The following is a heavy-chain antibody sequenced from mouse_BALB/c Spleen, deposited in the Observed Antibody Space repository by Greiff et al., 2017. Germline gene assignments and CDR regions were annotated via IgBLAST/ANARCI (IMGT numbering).Heavy chain of an antibody. CDR2: IGPSNSET. V-gene: IGHV1-74*01. CDR3: AYGYGRRGYAMDY. CDR1: GYTFTSYW. D-gene: IGHD2-2*01. J-gene: IGHJ4*01. Sequence: QVQLQQSGPELVRPGASVKMSCKASGYTFTSYWMHWVKQRPGQGLEWIGMIGPSNSETRLNQKFKDKATLNVDKSSNTAYMQLSSLTSEDSAVYYCAYGYGRRGYAMDYWGQGTSVTVSS.